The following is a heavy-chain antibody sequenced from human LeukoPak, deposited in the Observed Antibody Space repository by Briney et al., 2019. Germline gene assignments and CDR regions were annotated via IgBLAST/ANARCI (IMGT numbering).Heavy chain of an antibody. D-gene: IGHD1-7*01. CDR2: IRYDGSNK. Sequence: GGSLRLSCAASGFTFSSYGMHWVRQAPGKGLEWVALIRYDGSNKYYADSVTGRFTISRDNSKNTLYLQMNSLRGEDTAVYYCAKDRGNSLYYGMDLWGQGTTVTVSS. V-gene: IGHV3-30*02. CDR3: AKDRGNSLYYGMDL. CDR1: GFTFSSYG. J-gene: IGHJ6*02.